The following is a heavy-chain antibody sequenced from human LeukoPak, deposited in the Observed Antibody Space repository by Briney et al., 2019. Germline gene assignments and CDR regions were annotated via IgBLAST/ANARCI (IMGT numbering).Heavy chain of an antibody. D-gene: IGHD2/OR15-2a*01. V-gene: IGHV3-30*03. Sequence: GGSLRLSCATSGFTFSDYAMHWVRQAPGKGLEWVAVIAYGGTYTHHADSLKGRFTISRDNSRDTLYLQINSLRPEDTALYYCARNKAITAFFGMDVWGQGTTIIVSS. CDR3: ARNKAITAFFGMDV. J-gene: IGHJ6*02. CDR2: IAYGGTYT. CDR1: GFTFSDYA.